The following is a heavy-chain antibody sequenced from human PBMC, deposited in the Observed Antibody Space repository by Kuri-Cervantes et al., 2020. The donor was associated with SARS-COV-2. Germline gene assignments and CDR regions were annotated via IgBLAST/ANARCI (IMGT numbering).Heavy chain of an antibody. CDR2: INTNSGGT. J-gene: IGHJ3*02. Sequence: ASVKVSFKASGYTFTGYYMHWVRQAPGQGLEWMGWINTNSGGTNYAQEFQGWVTMTRDTSISTVYMEVSRLRSDDTVVYSCARSTPFRRIVVICQGGAFGIWGQGTMVTVSS. D-gene: IGHD3-22*01. V-gene: IGHV1-2*04. CDR1: GYTFTGYY. CDR3: ARSTPFRRIVVICQGGAFGI.